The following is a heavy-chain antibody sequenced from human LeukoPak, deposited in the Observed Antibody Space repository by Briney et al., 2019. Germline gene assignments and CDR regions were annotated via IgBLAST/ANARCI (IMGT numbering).Heavy chain of an antibody. V-gene: IGHV4-39*01. D-gene: IGHD5-18*01. Sequence: SETLSLTCTVSGGSISSSSYYWGWIRQPPGKGLEWIGSIYYSGSTYYNPSLKSRVTISVDTSKNQFSLKLSSVTAAGTAMYYCAREYRAERYFDYWGQGTLVTVSS. CDR3: AREYRAERYFDY. J-gene: IGHJ4*02. CDR1: GGSISSSSYY. CDR2: IYYSGST.